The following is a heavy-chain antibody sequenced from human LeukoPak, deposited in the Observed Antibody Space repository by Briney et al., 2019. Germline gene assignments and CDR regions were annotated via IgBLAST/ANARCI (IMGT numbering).Heavy chain of an antibody. V-gene: IGHV4-31*03. CDR1: GGSISSGGPY. Sequence: SETLSLTCTVSGGSISSGGPYWSWIRQLPGKGLEWIGYIHGSGSTFYNPSLRSRVSMSMDASNSQFSLKLRSVTAADAAVYYCARDAGEYVGGSAGHYFDFWGQRALVTVSS. J-gene: IGHJ4*02. D-gene: IGHD1-26*01. CDR2: IHGSGST. CDR3: ARDAGEYVGGSAGHYFDF.